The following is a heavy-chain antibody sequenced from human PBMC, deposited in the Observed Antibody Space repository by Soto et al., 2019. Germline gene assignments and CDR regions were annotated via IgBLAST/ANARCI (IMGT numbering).Heavy chain of an antibody. CDR1: GDSVSSNSAA. CDR3: ARGQGWPNLGYYYYMDV. J-gene: IGHJ6*03. Sequence: PSQALSLTCAISGDSVSSNSAAWNWIRQSPSRGLEWLGRTYYRSKWYNDYAVSVKSRITINPDTSKNQFSLQLNSVTPEDTAVYYCARGQGWPNLGYYYYMDVWGKGTTVTVSS. V-gene: IGHV6-1*01. D-gene: IGHD2-15*01. CDR2: TYYRSKWYN.